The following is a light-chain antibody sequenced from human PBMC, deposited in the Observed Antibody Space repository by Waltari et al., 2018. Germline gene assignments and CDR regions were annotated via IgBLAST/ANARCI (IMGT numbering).Light chain of an antibody. V-gene: IGKV3-11*01. J-gene: IGKJ5*01. CDR3: QQRMHWPPIT. CDR2: AAT. CDR1: QSVKIY. Sequence: EVVLTQSPATLSLSPGERATLSCRASQSVKIYLTWYQLKPGQAPRRLIYAATTRATGIPARFSGSGSGTDFTLTISSLEPEDFAVYYCQQRMHWPPITFGQGTRLEIK.